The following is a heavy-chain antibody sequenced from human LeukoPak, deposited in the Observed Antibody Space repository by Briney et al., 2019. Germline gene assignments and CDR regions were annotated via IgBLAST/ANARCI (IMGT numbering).Heavy chain of an antibody. CDR3: VSGNGYGFRYFDY. D-gene: IGHD5-12*01. Sequence: SETLTLTCTVSGASIDTYHWHWIRHSAGKGLEGIGRIGSSGSTNYNPSLKGRVTMSVEQSTNLVSLAVTSVTAADTAVYYCVSGNGYGFRYFDYWGQGTLVTVSS. J-gene: IGHJ4*02. V-gene: IGHV4-4*07. CDR1: GASIDTYH. CDR2: IGSSGST.